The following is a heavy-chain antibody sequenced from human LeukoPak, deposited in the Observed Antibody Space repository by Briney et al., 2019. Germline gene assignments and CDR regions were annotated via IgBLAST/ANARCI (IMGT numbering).Heavy chain of an antibody. Sequence: GGSPRLSCAASGFTFSSYAMSWVRQAPGKGLEWVSAITGSGGSTYYADSMKGRFTISRDNSKNTLYLQINSLRVEDTAVYYCARDRSDFWSGYLDYWGQGTLVTVSS. CDR1: GFTFSSYA. CDR3: ARDRSDFWSGYLDY. J-gene: IGHJ4*02. CDR2: ITGSGGST. V-gene: IGHV3-23*01. D-gene: IGHD3-3*01.